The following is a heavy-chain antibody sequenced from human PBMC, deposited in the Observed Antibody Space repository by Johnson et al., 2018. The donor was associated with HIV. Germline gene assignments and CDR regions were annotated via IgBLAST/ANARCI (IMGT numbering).Heavy chain of an antibody. V-gene: IGHV3-33*08. Sequence: QVQLVESGGGVVQPGRSLRLSCAASGFTFSSYAMHWVRQAPGKGLEWVAVIWYDGSNKYYADSVKGRFTISRDNSKNTLYLQMNSLRAEDTAVYYCASTGIQLWFGTDAFDIWGQGTMVTVSS. D-gene: IGHD5-18*01. CDR3: ASTGIQLWFGTDAFDI. J-gene: IGHJ3*02. CDR1: GFTFSSYA. CDR2: IWYDGSNK.